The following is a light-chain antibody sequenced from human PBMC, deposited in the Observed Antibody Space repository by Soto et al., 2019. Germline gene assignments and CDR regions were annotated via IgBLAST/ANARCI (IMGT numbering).Light chain of an antibody. J-gene: IGLJ1*01. Sequence: QSVLTQPASVSGSPGQSITISCTGTSRDIGFFNYVSWYQQFPGNAPKLIIFEVTNRPSGVSNRFSASKSGNTASLTISGLQAEDGADYYCSSYTTRSTYVFGNGTKVTVL. V-gene: IGLV2-14*01. CDR3: SSYTTRSTYV. CDR2: EVT. CDR1: SRDIGFFNY.